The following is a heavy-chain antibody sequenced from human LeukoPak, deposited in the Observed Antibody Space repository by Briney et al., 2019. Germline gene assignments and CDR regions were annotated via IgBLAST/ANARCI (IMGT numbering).Heavy chain of an antibody. Sequence: SETLSLTCTVSGGSISSSSYYWGWIRQPPGKGLEWIGSIYYSGSTYYNPSLKSRVTISVDTSKNQFSLKLSSVTAADTAVYYCACGSGSYYPFDYWGQGTLVTVSS. CDR1: GGSISSSSYY. CDR3: ACGSGSYYPFDY. V-gene: IGHV4-39*07. D-gene: IGHD1-26*01. CDR2: IYYSGST. J-gene: IGHJ4*02.